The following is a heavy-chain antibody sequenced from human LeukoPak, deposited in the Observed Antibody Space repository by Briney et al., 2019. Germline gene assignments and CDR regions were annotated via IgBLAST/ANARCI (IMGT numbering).Heavy chain of an antibody. CDR1: GFTVSSSY. Sequence: LRLSCAASGFTVSSSYMSWVRQHPGKGLEWIGYIYYSGSTYYNPSLKSRVTISVDTSKNQFSLKLSSVTAADTAVYYCARGTLGYCSSTSCRWSWFDPWGQGTLVTVSS. J-gene: IGHJ5*02. CDR2: IYYSGST. CDR3: ARGTLGYCSSTSCRWSWFDP. V-gene: IGHV4-31*02. D-gene: IGHD2-2*01.